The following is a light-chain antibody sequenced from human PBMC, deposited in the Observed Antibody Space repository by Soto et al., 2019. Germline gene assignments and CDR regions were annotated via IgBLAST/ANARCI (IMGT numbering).Light chain of an antibody. V-gene: IGLV2-14*01. CDR1: SSDVGGYNY. Sequence: QSALTQPASVSGSPGQSITISCTGTSSDVGGYNYVSWYQQHPGKAPKLMIYEVSNRPSGGSNRFSGSKSGNTASLTISGLQAEDEADYYCSSYTSSSTLGVFGGGTKRTVL. J-gene: IGLJ2*01. CDR3: SSYTSSSTLGV. CDR2: EVS.